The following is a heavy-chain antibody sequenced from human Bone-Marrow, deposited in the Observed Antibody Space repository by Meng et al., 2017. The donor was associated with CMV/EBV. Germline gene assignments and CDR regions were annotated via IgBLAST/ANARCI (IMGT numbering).Heavy chain of an antibody. D-gene: IGHD1-26*01. CDR1: GFPFNSFE. CDR3: ARVGATTVGDY. CDR2: ISSSSGVT. Sequence: GESLKISCAAPGFPFNSFEMNWIRQTPGKGLEWVPYISSSSGVTHHADSVKGRFTISRDNAKNSLYLQMSSLRAEDTAVYYCARVGATTVGDYWGQGTLVTVSS. J-gene: IGHJ4*02. V-gene: IGHV3-48*03.